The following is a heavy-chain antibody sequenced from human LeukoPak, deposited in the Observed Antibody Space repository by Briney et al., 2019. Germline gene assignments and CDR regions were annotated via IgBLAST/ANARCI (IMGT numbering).Heavy chain of an antibody. J-gene: IGHJ4*02. CDR3: ARHIGDLWSGYYQYYFDY. CDR1: GGSISSSSYY. D-gene: IGHD3-3*01. V-gene: IGHV4-39*01. CDR2: INYSGST. Sequence: SSETLSLTCTVSGGSISSSSYYWGWIRQPPGKGLEWIGSINYSGSTYYDPSLKSRVTISVDTSKNQFSLKLSSVTAADTAVYYCARHIGDLWSGYYQYYFDYWGQGTLVTVSS.